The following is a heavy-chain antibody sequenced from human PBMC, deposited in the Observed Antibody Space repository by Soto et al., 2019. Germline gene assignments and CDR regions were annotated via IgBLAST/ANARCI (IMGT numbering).Heavy chain of an antibody. CDR2: INAGNGNT. V-gene: IGHV1-3*01. CDR1: GYTFTSYA. J-gene: IGHJ6*02. CDR3: ARDQDIVVVPAARDGMDV. Sequence: QVQLVQSGAEVKKPGASVKVSCKASGYTFTSYAMHWVRQAPGQRLEWMXWINAGNGNTKYSQKFQGRVTITRDTSASTAYMELSSLRSEDTAVYYCARDQDIVVVPAARDGMDVWGQGTTVTVSS. D-gene: IGHD2-2*01.